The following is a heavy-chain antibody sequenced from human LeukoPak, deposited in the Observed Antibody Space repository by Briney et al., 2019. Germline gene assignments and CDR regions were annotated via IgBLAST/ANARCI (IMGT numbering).Heavy chain of an antibody. J-gene: IGHJ5*02. D-gene: IGHD3-22*01. CDR3: ARSPVVIDFNWFDP. Sequence: SVKVSCKASGGTFSSYAISWVRQAPGQGLEWMGRIIPIFGIANYAQKFQGRVTISADKSTSTAYMELSSLRSEDTAVYYCARSPVVIDFNWFDPWGQGTLVIVSS. V-gene: IGHV1-69*04. CDR1: GGTFSSYA. CDR2: IIPIFGIA.